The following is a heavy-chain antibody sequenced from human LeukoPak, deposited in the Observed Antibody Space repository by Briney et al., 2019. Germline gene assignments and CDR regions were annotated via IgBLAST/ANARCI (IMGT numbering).Heavy chain of an antibody. CDR2: IIPIFGTA. V-gene: IGHV1-69*13. CDR3: ARGRQAAAGTGNWFDP. Sequence: SVKVSCKASGGTFSSYAISWVRQAPGQGLEWMGGIIPIFGTANYAQKFQGRVTIAADESTSTAYMELSSLRSEDTAVYYCARGRQAAAGTGNWFDPWGQGTLVTVSS. D-gene: IGHD6-13*01. CDR1: GGTFSSYA. J-gene: IGHJ5*02.